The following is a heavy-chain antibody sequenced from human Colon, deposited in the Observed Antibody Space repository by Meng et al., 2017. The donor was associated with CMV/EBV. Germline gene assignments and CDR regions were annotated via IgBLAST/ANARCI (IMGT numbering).Heavy chain of an antibody. CDR2: ITADRKFM. V-gene: IGHV3-21*06. D-gene: IGHD1-26*01. CDR1: GFKFNSYA. Sequence: RLSCVASGFKFNSYAMNWVRQAQGKGLEWVAAITADRKFMYYADSVKGRFVISRDNAKNSLFLQMNSLTAADTGVYYCAARSAFDYWGLGTLVTVSS. CDR3: AARSAFDY. J-gene: IGHJ4*02.